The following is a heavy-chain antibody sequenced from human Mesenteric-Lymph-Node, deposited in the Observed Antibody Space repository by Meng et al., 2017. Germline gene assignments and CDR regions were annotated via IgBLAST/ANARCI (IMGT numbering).Heavy chain of an antibody. CDR2: ISYDGRNK. J-gene: IGHJ4*02. V-gene: IGHV3-30*18. Sequence: QVQLVESGGGVVQPGRSLRLSCAASGFTFSSYGMHWVRQAPGKGLEWVAVISYDGRNKYYADSVKGRFTISRDISKNTLFLQMNGLRAEDSAVYYCAKDARETTGPLWNWGQGTLVTVSS. CDR1: GFTFSSYG. D-gene: IGHD4-11*01. CDR3: AKDARETTGPLWN.